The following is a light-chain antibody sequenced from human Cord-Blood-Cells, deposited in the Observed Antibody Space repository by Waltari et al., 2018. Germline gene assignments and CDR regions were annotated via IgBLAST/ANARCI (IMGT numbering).Light chain of an antibody. J-gene: IGLJ2*01. Sequence: QSALTQPASVSGSPGQSITISCTGTSSDVGGYNYVPWYQQHPGKAPKLMIYDVSNRPSGVSNRFSGSKSGNTASLTISGLQAEDEADDYCSSYTSSSTVVFGGGTKLTVL. CDR3: SSYTSSSTVV. V-gene: IGLV2-14*01. CDR2: DVS. CDR1: SSDVGGYNY.